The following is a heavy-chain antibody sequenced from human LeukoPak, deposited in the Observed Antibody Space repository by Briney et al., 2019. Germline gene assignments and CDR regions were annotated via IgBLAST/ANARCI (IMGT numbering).Heavy chain of an antibody. D-gene: IGHD6-6*01. CDR2: ISGSGGNT. CDR1: GFTFSSYG. J-gene: IGHJ4*02. V-gene: IGHV3-23*01. CDR3: VSLGYSSSSVRY. Sequence: GGSLRLSCAASGFTFSSYGMNWVRQAPGKGLEWVSAISGSGGNTYYADSVKGRFTIPRDNSKNTLYLQMNSLRAEDTAVYFCVSLGYSSSSVRYWGQGTLVTVSS.